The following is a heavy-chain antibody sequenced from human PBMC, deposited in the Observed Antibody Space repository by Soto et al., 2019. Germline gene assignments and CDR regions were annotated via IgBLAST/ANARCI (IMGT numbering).Heavy chain of an antibody. CDR2: IYPGDSDT. J-gene: IGHJ6*02. D-gene: IGHD3-3*01. Sequence: GESLKISCKGSGYSFTSYWIGWVRQMPGKGLEWMGIIYPGDSDTRYSPSFQGQVTISADKSINTAYLQWSSLKATDTAMYYCARHAYDFWSGHPNPRYYYGMDVWGQGTTVTVSS. V-gene: IGHV5-51*01. CDR1: GYSFTSYW. CDR3: ARHAYDFWSGHPNPRYYYGMDV.